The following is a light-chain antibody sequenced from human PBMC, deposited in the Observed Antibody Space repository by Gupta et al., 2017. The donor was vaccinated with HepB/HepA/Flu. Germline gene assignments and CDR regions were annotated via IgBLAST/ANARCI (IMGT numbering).Light chain of an antibody. CDR2: QDS. V-gene: IGLV3-1*01. Sequence: SYELTQPPSVSVSPGQTASITCSGDKLGDKYACWYQQKPGQSPVLVIYQDSKRPSGIPERFSGSNSGNTATLTISGTQAMDXADYYCQAWDSSTAAVFGGGTKLTVL. J-gene: IGLJ2*01. CDR1: KLGDKY. CDR3: QAWDSSTAAV.